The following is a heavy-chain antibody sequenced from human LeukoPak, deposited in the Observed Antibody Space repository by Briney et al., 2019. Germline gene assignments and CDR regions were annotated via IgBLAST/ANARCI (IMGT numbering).Heavy chain of an antibody. CDR2: IYSGGST. CDR3: ARGALYYYDSSGYYVSDFDY. J-gene: IGHJ4*02. D-gene: IGHD3-22*01. Sequence: GGSLRLSCAASEFSVGSNYMTWVRQAPGKGLEWVSLIYSGGSTYYADSVKGRFTISRDNSKNTLYLQMNSLRAEDTAVYYCARGALYYYDSSGYYVSDFDYWGQGTLVTVSS. V-gene: IGHV3-66*01. CDR1: EFSVGSNY.